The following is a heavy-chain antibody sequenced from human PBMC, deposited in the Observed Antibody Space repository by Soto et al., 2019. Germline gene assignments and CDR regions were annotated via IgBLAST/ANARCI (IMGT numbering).Heavy chain of an antibody. V-gene: IGHV1-3*01. CDR1: GYTLTTFA. CDR3: ARCCLTTSCYGAFDI. Sequence: QVPLVQSGAEVKKPGASVRVSCKASGYTLTTFAMHWVRQAPGQRLEWMGWINAGTDNTKYSQNFQGRLTITRDTSANTAYMELSSLRSEDTAVYYCARCCLTTSCYGAFDIWGQGTMVTVSS. J-gene: IGHJ3*02. D-gene: IGHD2-2*01. CDR2: INAGTDNT.